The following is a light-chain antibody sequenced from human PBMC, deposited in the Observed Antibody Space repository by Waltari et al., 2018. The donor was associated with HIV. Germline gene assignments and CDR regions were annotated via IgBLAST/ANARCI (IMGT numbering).Light chain of an antibody. V-gene: IGKV1-5*03. J-gene: IGKJ4*01. Sequence: DIQMTQSLSTLSAPVGDDGPITCRASQSIGHWLAWYQQKPGRDPKVLIHKASSLQSGVPSRFSGRGSETEFTLTISSLQPDDFATYYCQQISSASRTFGGGTKVEIK. CDR3: QQISSASRT. CDR2: KAS. CDR1: QSIGHW.